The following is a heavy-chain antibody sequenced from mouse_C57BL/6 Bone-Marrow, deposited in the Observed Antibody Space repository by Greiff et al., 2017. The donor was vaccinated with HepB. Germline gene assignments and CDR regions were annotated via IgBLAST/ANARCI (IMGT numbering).Heavy chain of an antibody. Sequence: VKLMESGPELVKPGASVKISCKASGYAFSSSWMNWVKQRPGKGLEWIGRIYPGDGDTNYNGKFKGKATLTADKSSSTAYMQLSSLTSEDSAVYFCARGLRYFDVWGTGTTVTVSS. CDR2: IYPGDGDT. CDR1: GYAFSSSW. J-gene: IGHJ1*03. D-gene: IGHD2-13*01. CDR3: ARGLRYFDV. V-gene: IGHV1-82*01.